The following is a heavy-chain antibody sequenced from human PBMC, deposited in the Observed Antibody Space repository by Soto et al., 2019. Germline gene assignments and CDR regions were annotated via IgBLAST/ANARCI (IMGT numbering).Heavy chain of an antibody. Sequence: SETLSLTCTVSGGSIRNNYWSWIRQPPGKGLEWVGYIYYTGTSKYNPSLKSRVTISVDSSKNQFSLKLDSVTAADTAVYYCARMGGYYQAFDNWGQGTLVTVSS. D-gene: IGHD3-3*01. CDR3: ARMGGYYQAFDN. CDR1: GGSIRNNY. V-gene: IGHV4-59*08. CDR2: IYYTGTS. J-gene: IGHJ4*02.